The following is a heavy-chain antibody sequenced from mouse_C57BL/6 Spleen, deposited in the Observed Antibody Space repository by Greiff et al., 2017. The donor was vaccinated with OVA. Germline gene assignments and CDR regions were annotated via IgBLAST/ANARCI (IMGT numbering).Heavy chain of an antibody. V-gene: IGHV1-50*01. Sequence: QVQLKQPGAELVKPGASVKLSCKASGYTFTSYWMQWVKQRPGQGLEWIGEIDPSDSYTNYNQKFKGKATLTVDTSSSTAYMQLSSLTSEDSAVYYCARGGYDYSHYYAMDYWGQGTSVTVSS. CDR1: GYTFTSYW. CDR2: IDPSDSYT. D-gene: IGHD2-4*01. J-gene: IGHJ4*01. CDR3: ARGGYDYSHYYAMDY.